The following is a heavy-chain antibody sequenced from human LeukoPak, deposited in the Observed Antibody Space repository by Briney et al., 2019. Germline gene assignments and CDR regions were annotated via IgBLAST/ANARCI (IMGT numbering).Heavy chain of an antibody. CDR3: ARGGLEVGATSYLDY. D-gene: IGHD1-26*01. Sequence: SETLSLTCAVYGGSFSGYYWSWIRQPPGKGLEWIGEINHRGSTNYNPSLQSRVTISVDTSKNQFSLKLSSVTAADTAVYYCARGGLEVGATSYLDYWGQGTLVTVSS. CDR1: GGSFSGYY. V-gene: IGHV4-34*01. J-gene: IGHJ4*02. CDR2: INHRGST.